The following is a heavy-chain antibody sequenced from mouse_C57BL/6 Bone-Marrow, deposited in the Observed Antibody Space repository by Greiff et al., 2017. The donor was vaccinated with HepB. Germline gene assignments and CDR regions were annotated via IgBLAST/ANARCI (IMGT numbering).Heavy chain of an antibody. CDR3: ARHPLYSAYLDY. V-gene: IGHV5-6*01. CDR2: ISSGGSYT. Sequence: EVHLVESGGDLVKPGGSLKLSCAASGFTFSSYGMSWVRQTPDKRLVWVATISSGGSYTYYPDSVKGRFTISRDKAKNTLYLQISSLKSEDTAMYYCARHPLYSAYLDYWGQGTTLTVSS. CDR1: GFTFSSYG. D-gene: IGHD1-3*01. J-gene: IGHJ2*01.